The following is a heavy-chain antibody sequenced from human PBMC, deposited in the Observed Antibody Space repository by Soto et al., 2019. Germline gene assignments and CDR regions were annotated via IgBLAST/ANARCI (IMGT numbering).Heavy chain of an antibody. Sequence: GGSLRLSCAASGFTFSSYWMSWVRQAPGKGLEWVANIKQDGSEKYYVDSVKGRFTISRDNAKNSLYLQMNSLRAEDTAVYYCARGGRTAMMFYYYGMDVWGQGTTVTVSS. V-gene: IGHV3-7*05. CDR3: ARGGRTAMMFYYYGMDV. CDR1: GFTFSSYW. J-gene: IGHJ6*02. CDR2: IKQDGSEK. D-gene: IGHD5-18*01.